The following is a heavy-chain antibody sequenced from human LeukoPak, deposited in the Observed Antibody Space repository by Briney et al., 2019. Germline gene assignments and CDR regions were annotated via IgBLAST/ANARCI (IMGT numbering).Heavy chain of an antibody. CDR2: IFHDGTT. D-gene: IGHD3-9*01. J-gene: IGHJ6*03. CDR3: ARMRGDFLTGHYSYYYYIDV. Sequence: SETLSLTCSVSGASISSSNWWSWVRQPPGKGLEWIGEIFHDGTTTYNPSLMSRVTVSLDKSNNQFSLNLTSVTAADTALYYCARMRGDFLTGHYSYYYYIDVWGKGTTVTVSS. CDR1: GASISSSNW. V-gene: IGHV4-4*02.